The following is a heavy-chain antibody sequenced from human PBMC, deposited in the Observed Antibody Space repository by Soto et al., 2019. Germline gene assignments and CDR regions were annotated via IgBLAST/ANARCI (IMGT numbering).Heavy chain of an antibody. CDR3: ARDGYGAPFSDAFDI. J-gene: IGHJ3*02. D-gene: IGHD3-22*01. Sequence: GGSLRLSCAVSGFTFSSYSMNWIRKAPGKGLEWVSSVSSSSSYINYPDSVKVRLTNTRDNPKNSLYLQMNSLRAEDTAVDYCARDGYGAPFSDAFDIWGQGTMVTVSS. CDR1: GFTFSSYS. CDR2: VSSSSSYI. V-gene: IGHV3-21*01.